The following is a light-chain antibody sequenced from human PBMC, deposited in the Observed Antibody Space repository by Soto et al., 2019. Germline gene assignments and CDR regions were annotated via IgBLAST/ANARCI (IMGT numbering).Light chain of an antibody. Sequence: QSVRTQPASVSGSPGQSITISCSGTSSDVGGYNHVSWYQQHPGKAPKLVIYEVSNRPSGVSNRFSGSKSGNTASLTISGLQAEDDGDYYCTSYTAYSTYVFGPGTKVTVL. CDR3: TSYTAYSTYV. J-gene: IGLJ1*01. CDR1: SSDVGGYNH. CDR2: EVS. V-gene: IGLV2-14*01.